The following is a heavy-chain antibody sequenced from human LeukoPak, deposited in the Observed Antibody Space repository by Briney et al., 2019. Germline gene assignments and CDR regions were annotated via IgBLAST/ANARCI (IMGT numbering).Heavy chain of an antibody. CDR3: ARHREYYYDSSGYFPYRYFDL. CDR1: GGSISSYY. J-gene: IGHJ2*01. V-gene: IGHV4-59*08. Sequence: SETLSLTCTVSGGSISSYYWSWIRQPPGKGLEWIGYIYYSGSTNYNPSLKSRATISVDTSKNQFSLKLSSVTAADTAVYYCARHREYYYDSSGYFPYRYFDLWGRGTLVTVSS. CDR2: IYYSGST. D-gene: IGHD3-22*01.